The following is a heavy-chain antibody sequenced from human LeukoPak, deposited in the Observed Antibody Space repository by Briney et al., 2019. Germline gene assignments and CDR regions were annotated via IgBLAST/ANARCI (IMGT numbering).Heavy chain of an antibody. J-gene: IGHJ4*02. CDR1: GFTFSSYS. D-gene: IGHD3-3*01. CDR2: ISSSSSTI. V-gene: IGHV3-48*02. Sequence: PGGSLRLSCAASGFTFSSYSMNWVRQAPGMGLEWVSYISSSSSTIYYADSVKGRFTISRDNAKNSLYLQMNSLRDEDTAVYYCVRDEEYDFWSGYYVYWGQGTLVTVSS. CDR3: VRDEEYDFWSGYYVY.